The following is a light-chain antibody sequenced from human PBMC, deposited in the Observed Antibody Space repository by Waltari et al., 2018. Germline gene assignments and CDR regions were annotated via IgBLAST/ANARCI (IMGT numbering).Light chain of an antibody. CDR1: SNDVGGYNS. CDR3: SSQSSNDVVL. CDR2: DVS. Sequence: QSALTQPASVSGSPGQSVTIFCAGTSNDVGGYNSVSWYQEHPGQAPRVIIYDVSDRPSGVSDRFSCSKSGNTASLTISGLQAEDEADYYCSSQSSNDVVLFGGGTKLTVL. J-gene: IGLJ2*01. V-gene: IGLV2-14*01.